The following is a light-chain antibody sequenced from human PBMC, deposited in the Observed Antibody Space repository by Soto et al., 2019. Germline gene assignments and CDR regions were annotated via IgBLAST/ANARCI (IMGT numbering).Light chain of an antibody. CDR2: DAS. J-gene: IGKJ1*01. CDR3: QQYNSDSWA. V-gene: IGKV1-5*01. Sequence: DIQMTQSPSTLSASVGDRVTITCRASQNINNWLAWYQQKPGMAPTLLIYDASSLGSGVPSRLSGSGSGTEFSLTITSLQPDDFAAYYCQQYNSDSWAFGQGTKVEI. CDR1: QNINNW.